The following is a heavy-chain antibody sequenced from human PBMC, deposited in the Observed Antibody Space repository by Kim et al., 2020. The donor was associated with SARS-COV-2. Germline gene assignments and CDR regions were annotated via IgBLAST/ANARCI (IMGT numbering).Heavy chain of an antibody. Sequence: KGRFTISRDNSKNTLYLQMNSLRAEDTAVYYCAKGLMIVVVITTIGAFDIWGQGTMVTVSS. V-gene: IGHV3-23*01. CDR3: AKGLMIVVVITTIGAFDI. D-gene: IGHD3-22*01. J-gene: IGHJ3*02.